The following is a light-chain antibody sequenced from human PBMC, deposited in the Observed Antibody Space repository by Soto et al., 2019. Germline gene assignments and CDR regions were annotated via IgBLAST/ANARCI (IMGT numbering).Light chain of an antibody. V-gene: IGLV3-1*01. J-gene: IGLJ2*01. CDR1: DLGNKF. Sequence: SSELTQAPSVAVSPGQTATINCSGDDLGNKFTCWYQQKSGQSPRLVVYQNIKRPSGIPERYSGSNAGNTATLTITGTQAMDEADYYCQAWDSNTAVVFGGGTKVTVL. CDR2: QNI. CDR3: QAWDSNTAVV.